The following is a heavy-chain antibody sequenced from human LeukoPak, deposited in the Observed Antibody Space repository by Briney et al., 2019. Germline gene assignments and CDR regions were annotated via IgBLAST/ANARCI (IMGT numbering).Heavy chain of an antibody. D-gene: IGHD6-6*01. CDR1: GRSISSYY. J-gene: IGHJ6*03. CDR2: LHYNGST. V-gene: IGHV4-59*01. CDR3: ARTAARYYMDV. Sequence: SVPLSLPCTVSGRSISSYYWRWIRQPPGKGLVWIGYLHYNGSTNYNPSLKSRVTISVDTSKNQFSLKLSSVTAADTAVYYCARTAARYYMDVWGKGTTVTVSS.